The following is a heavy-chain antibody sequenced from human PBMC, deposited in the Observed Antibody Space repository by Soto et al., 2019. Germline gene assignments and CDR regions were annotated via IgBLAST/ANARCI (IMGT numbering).Heavy chain of an antibody. V-gene: IGHV3-30*18. J-gene: IGHJ4*02. CDR3: AKDLRAYSSSSGY. CDR2: ISYDGSNK. D-gene: IGHD6-6*01. Sequence: QVQLVESGGGVVQPGRSLRLSCAASGFTFSSYGMHWVRQAPGKGLEWVAVISYDGSNKYYADSVKGRFTISRDNSKNRLYLQMNSLRAEDTAVYYCAKDLRAYSSSSGYWGQGTLVTVSS. CDR1: GFTFSSYG.